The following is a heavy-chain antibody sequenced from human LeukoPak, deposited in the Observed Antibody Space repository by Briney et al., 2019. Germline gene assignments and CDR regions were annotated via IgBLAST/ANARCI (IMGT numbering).Heavy chain of an antibody. CDR3: ARDRFATFYGVWDY. CDR1: GFTFSNYA. V-gene: IGHV3-23*01. J-gene: IGHJ4*02. CDR2: ISGSSDST. Sequence: GGSLRLSCAASGFTFSNYAMSWVRQAPGKSLEWVSAISGSSDSTYYAVSVKGRFSISRDNSKNTLFLQMNSVRAEDTAVYYCARDRFATFYGVWDYWGQGTPITVSS. D-gene: IGHD3-16*01.